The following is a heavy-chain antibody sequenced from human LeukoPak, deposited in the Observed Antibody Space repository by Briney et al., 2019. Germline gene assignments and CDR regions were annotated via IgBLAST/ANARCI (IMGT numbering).Heavy chain of an antibody. CDR2: IRYDGSNK. Sequence: GGSLRLSCAASGFTFSSYGMHWVRQAPGKGLEWVAFIRYDGSNKYYADSVKGRFTISRDNSKNTLYLQMNSLRAEDTAVYYCAKSIGQLWVGWSAFDIWGQGTMVTVSS. J-gene: IGHJ3*02. V-gene: IGHV3-30*02. CDR1: GFTFSSYG. CDR3: AKSIGQLWVGWSAFDI. D-gene: IGHD5-18*01.